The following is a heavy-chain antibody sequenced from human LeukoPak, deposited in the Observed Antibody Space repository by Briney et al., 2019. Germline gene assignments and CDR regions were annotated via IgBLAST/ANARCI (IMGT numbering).Heavy chain of an antibody. D-gene: IGHD6-19*01. CDR2: ISTVVSRI. Sequence: GGSLRLSCAASGFTFRDYAMYWVRQAPGKGLEYVSVISTVVSRIYYADSVKGRFTIYRDNSKNTLYLQMGSLRAEDMAVYYCTRGVAISAGGWYDTFDYWGQGALVTVCS. CDR3: TRGVAISAGGWYDTFDY. CDR1: GFTFRDYA. V-gene: IGHV3-64*02. J-gene: IGHJ4*02.